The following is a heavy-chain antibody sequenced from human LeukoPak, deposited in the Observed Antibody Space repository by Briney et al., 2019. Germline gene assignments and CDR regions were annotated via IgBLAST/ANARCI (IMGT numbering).Heavy chain of an antibody. V-gene: IGHV3-30*18. CDR1: GFTFSSYG. Sequence: NPGGSLRLSCAASGFTFSSYGMHWVRQAPGKGLEWVAVISYDGNNKYYADSVKGRFTISRDNSKNTLYLQMNSLRAEDTAMYYCAKDMVSDCSSTSCWVWSTYYYYYGMDVWGQGTTVTVSS. J-gene: IGHJ6*02. D-gene: IGHD2-2*01. CDR3: AKDMVSDCSSTSCWVWSTYYYYYGMDV. CDR2: ISYDGNNK.